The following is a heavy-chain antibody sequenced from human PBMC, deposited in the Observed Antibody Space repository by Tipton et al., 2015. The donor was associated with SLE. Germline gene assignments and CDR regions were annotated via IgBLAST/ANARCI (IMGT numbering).Heavy chain of an antibody. D-gene: IGHD6-13*01. J-gene: IGHJ3*02. V-gene: IGHV3-33*07. CDR3: ARVPYSSSWYTGAFDI. CDR2: IRYDGSHK. CDR1: GFTFSSYG. Sequence: RSLRLSCAASGFTFSSYGMYWVRQAPGKGLEWVAFIRYDGSHKYYADSVMGRFTISRDNSKNTLYLQMNSLRAEDTAVYYCARVPYSSSWYTGAFDIWGQGTMVTVSS.